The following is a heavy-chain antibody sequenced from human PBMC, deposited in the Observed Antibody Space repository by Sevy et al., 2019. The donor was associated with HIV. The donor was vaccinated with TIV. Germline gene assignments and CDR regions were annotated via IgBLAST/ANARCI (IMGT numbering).Heavy chain of an antibody. Sequence: ASVKVSCKVFGYTLTELSMHWVRQAPGKGLEWMGRFDPEDGETIYAQKFQGRVTMTEDTSTDKAYMELSSLRSEDTAVYYCATAREYYSDSSGYLDYWGQGTLVTVSS. J-gene: IGHJ4*02. CDR1: GYTLTELS. D-gene: IGHD3-22*01. V-gene: IGHV1-24*01. CDR2: FDPEDGET. CDR3: ATAREYYSDSSGYLDY.